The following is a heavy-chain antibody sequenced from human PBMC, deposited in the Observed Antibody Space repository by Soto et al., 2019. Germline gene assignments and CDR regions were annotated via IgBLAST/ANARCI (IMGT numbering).Heavy chain of an antibody. J-gene: IGHJ3*02. V-gene: IGHV3-21*01. Sequence: EVQLVESGGGLVKPGGSLRLSCAASGFTFSSYSMNWVRQAPGKGLEWVSSISSSSSYIYYADSVKGRFTISRDNAKNSLYLQMNRLRAEDTAVYYCASRSIVATIYDAFDIWGQGTMVTVSS. CDR3: ASRSIVATIYDAFDI. D-gene: IGHD5-12*01. CDR2: ISSSSSYI. CDR1: GFTFSSYS.